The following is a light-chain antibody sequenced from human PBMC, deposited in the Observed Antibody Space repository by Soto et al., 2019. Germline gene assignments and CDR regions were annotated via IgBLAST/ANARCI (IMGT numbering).Light chain of an antibody. CDR2: EVS. CDR1: SSDVGGYNF. CDR3: SSYTSSVTLV. J-gene: IGLJ2*01. Sequence: QSALTQPASVSGSPGQSITISCTGTSSDVGGYNFVSWYQQHPGKAPKLMIYEVSNRPSGVSYRFSGSKSGNTASLTISGLQAEDEADYYCSSYTSSVTLVFGGGTKLTAL. V-gene: IGLV2-14*01.